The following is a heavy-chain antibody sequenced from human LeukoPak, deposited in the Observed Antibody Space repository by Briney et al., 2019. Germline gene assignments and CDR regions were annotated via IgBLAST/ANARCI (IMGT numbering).Heavy chain of an antibody. CDR1: GFTFSSYS. V-gene: IGHV3-21*01. D-gene: IGHD1-20*01. CDR2: IKNNRRYI. Sequence: GGSLRLSCAASGFTFSSYSMNWVRQAPGQGLEWVPSIKNNRRYINDASPEKGRFTIYRDNAKNALYLQRNSLRAEDTAVYYCARDYNWNDAAFDIWGQGTMVTVSS. CDR3: ARDYNWNDAAFDI. J-gene: IGHJ3*02.